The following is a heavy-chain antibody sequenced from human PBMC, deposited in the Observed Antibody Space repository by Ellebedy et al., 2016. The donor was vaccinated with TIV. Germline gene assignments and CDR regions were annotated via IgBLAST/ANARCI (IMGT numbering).Heavy chain of an antibody. Sequence: GGSLRLXXAASGFTFSDYYMSWIRQAPGKGLEWVSYISSSGSTIYYADSVKGRFTISRDNAKNSLYLQMNSLRAEDTAVYYCARDSGYSYGWGYYHYGMDVWGQGTTVTVSS. J-gene: IGHJ6*02. CDR1: GFTFSDYY. CDR3: ARDSGYSYGWGYYHYGMDV. CDR2: ISSSGSTI. V-gene: IGHV3-11*01. D-gene: IGHD5-18*01.